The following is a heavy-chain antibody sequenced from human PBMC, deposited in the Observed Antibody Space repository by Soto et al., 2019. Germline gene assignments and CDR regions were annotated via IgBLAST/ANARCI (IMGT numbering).Heavy chain of an antibody. Sequence: RASVKVSCKASGYTFTSYGVNWVRQAPGQGLEWMGWIRAYNGNANYAQKLQGRVTMTTDTSTNTAYMELRSLRSDDTAVYYCARHGNGDDYWGQGTLVTVSS. CDR3: ARHGNGDDY. J-gene: IGHJ4*02. D-gene: IGHD2-8*01. CDR1: GYTFTSYG. CDR2: IRAYNGNA. V-gene: IGHV1-18*01.